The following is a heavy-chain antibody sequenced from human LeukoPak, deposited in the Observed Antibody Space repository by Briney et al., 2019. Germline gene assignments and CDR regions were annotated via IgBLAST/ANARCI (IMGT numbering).Heavy chain of an antibody. Sequence: GGSLRLSCAASGFTVSSNHVSWVRQAPGKGLEWVSVIYSGGNTYYADSVKGRFTISRDNSKNTLYLQMNSLRAEDTAVYYCARSSGTDSGWWYWFDHWGQGILVIVS. V-gene: IGHV3-53*01. D-gene: IGHD6-19*01. CDR3: ARSSGTDSGWWYWFDH. CDR2: IYSGGNT. J-gene: IGHJ5*02. CDR1: GFTVSSNH.